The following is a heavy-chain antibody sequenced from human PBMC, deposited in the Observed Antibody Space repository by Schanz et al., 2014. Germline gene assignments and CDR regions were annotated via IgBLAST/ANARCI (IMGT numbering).Heavy chain of an antibody. D-gene: IGHD1-1*01. J-gene: IGHJ4*02. CDR1: GFTFSSYA. V-gene: IGHV3-23*01. Sequence: EVQLLESGGGLVQPGGSLRLSCAASGFTFSSYAMSWVRQAPGKGLEWVSAINGSGGSTYYADSVKGRFTISRDNSKNTLYLQMNTLRAEDTAVYYCARDRRNADLDYWGQGTLVTVSS. CDR2: INGSGGST. CDR3: ARDRRNADLDY.